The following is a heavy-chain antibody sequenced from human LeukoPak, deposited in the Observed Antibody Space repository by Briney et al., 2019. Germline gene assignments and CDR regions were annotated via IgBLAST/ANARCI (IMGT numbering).Heavy chain of an antibody. J-gene: IGHJ6*03. CDR2: IKQDGSEE. CDR1: GFIFKSYW. D-gene: IGHD5-12*01. Sequence: GGSLRLSCAASGFIFKSYWMSWVRQAPGKGLEWVANIKQDGSEENYVDSVRGRFTISRDNAKKSLYLQMNSLRAEDAAVYYCAKGSGYEHSYYYYYMDVWGKGTTVTISS. V-gene: IGHV3-7*01. CDR3: AKGSGYEHSYYYYYMDV.